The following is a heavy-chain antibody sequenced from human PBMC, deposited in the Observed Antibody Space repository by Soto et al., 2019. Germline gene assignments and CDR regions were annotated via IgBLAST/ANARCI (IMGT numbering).Heavy chain of an antibody. D-gene: IGHD3-22*01. Sequence: PXESLKISCKASGYSFATYWIGWVRQMPGKGLEWMGIIYPGDSDTMYSPSFQGQVIISADLSSTTTYLQWSSLKASDTAIYYCARVRATYYYDSSGYYRMGIFDYWGQGTLVTVSS. CDR3: ARVRATYYYDSSGYYRMGIFDY. V-gene: IGHV5-51*01. CDR2: IYPGDSDT. J-gene: IGHJ4*02. CDR1: GYSFATYW.